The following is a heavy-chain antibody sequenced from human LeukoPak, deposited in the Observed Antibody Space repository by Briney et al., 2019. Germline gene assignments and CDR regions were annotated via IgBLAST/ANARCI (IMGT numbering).Heavy chain of an antibody. Sequence: SETLSLTCSVSGGSISSYYWSWIRQPPGKGLEWIGYIYYSGITNYNPSLKSRVTISIDMSKNQFSLKLSSVTAAGTALYYCARLTIAAPVVDYWGQGTLVTVSS. CDR3: ARLTIAAPVVDY. V-gene: IGHV4-59*08. D-gene: IGHD6-13*01. CDR2: IYYSGIT. CDR1: GGSISSYY. J-gene: IGHJ4*02.